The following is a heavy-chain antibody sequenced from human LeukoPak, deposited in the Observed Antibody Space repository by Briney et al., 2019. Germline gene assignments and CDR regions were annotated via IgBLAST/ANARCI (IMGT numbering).Heavy chain of an antibody. V-gene: IGHV3-23*01. D-gene: IGHD2-21*02. CDR3: AKDYCGGDCYSGWYLDL. J-gene: IGHJ2*01. CDR2: ISGSGGST. CDR1: GFTFSSYA. Sequence: PGGSLRLSCAASGFTFSSYAMSWVRQAPGKGLEWVSAISGSGGSTYYADSVKGRFTISRDNSKNTLYLQMNSLRAEDTALYYCAKDYCGGDCYSGWYLDLWGRGTLITVSS.